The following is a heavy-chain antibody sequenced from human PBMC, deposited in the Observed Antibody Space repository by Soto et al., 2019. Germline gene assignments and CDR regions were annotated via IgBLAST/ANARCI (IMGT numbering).Heavy chain of an antibody. CDR2: ISYDGSKK. CDR1: GFTFSSYG. Sequence: QVQLVESGGGEVQPGRSLRLSCAASGFTFSSYGIHWVRQAPGKGLEWVAVISYDGSKKNDLDSVKGRFTISRDNSKNTMYLEMNSLRAEDTAIYYCAKDTYYHDTSGYYVFDYWGQGTLVTVSS. CDR3: AKDTYYHDTSGYYVFDY. D-gene: IGHD3-22*01. V-gene: IGHV3-30*18. J-gene: IGHJ4*02.